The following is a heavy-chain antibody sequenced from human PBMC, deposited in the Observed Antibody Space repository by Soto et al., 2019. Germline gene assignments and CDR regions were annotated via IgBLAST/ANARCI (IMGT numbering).Heavy chain of an antibody. Sequence: ASVKVSCKASGYTFTGYYMHWVRQAPGRGLEWMGWINPNSGGTNYAQKFQGRVTMTRDTSISTAYMELSRLRSDDTAVYYCARGHCSGGSCYELYYGMDVWGQGTTVTVSS. J-gene: IGHJ6*02. V-gene: IGHV1-2*02. CDR3: ARGHCSGGSCYELYYGMDV. D-gene: IGHD2-15*01. CDR2: INPNSGGT. CDR1: GYTFTGYY.